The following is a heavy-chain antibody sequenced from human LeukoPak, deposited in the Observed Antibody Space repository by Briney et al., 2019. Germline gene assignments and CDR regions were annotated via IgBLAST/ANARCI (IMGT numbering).Heavy chain of an antibody. J-gene: IGHJ6*03. Sequence: SETLSLTCTVSGGSISSYYWSWIRQPPGKGLEWIGYIYYSGSTNYNPSLKSRVTISVDTSKNQFSLKLSSVTAADTAVYYCARAYGDYVAYYYYYYMDVWGKGTTVTISS. V-gene: IGHV4-59*01. D-gene: IGHD4-17*01. CDR2: IYYSGST. CDR1: GGSISSYY. CDR3: ARAYGDYVAYYYYYYMDV.